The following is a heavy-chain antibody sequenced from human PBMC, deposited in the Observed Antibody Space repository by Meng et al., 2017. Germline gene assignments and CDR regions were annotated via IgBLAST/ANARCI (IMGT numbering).Heavy chain of an antibody. CDR3: ARDAGITMVRGVIIGY. Sequence: QVQLVQSGAEVKKPGASVKVSCKASGYTFTSYAMNWVRQAPGKGLEWMGWINTNTGNPTYAQGFTGRFVFSLDTSVSTAYLQISSLKAEDTAVYYCARDAGITMVRGVIIGYWGQGTLVTVSS. D-gene: IGHD3-10*01. CDR2: INTNTGNP. V-gene: IGHV7-4-1*02. J-gene: IGHJ4*02. CDR1: GYTFTSYA.